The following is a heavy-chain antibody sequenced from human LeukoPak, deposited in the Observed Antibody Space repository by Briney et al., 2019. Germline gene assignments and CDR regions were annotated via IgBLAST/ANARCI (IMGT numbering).Heavy chain of an antibody. Sequence: SETLSLTCAVYGGSFSGYYWSWIRQPPGKGLEWIGEINHSGSTNYNPSLKSRVTISVDTSKNQFSLKLSSVTAADTAVYYCAREGYYGSGSTFDYWGQGTLVTVSS. D-gene: IGHD3-10*01. J-gene: IGHJ4*02. CDR2: INHSGST. V-gene: IGHV4-34*09. CDR3: AREGYYGSGSTFDY. CDR1: GGSFSGYY.